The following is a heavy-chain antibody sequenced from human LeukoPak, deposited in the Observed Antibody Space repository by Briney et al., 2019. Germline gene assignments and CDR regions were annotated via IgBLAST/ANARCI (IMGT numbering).Heavy chain of an antibody. V-gene: IGHV4-34*01. CDR2: INHSGST. D-gene: IGHD2-15*01. CDR1: GGSFSGYY. CDR3: ARGRVCSGGSCYSRYFQH. J-gene: IGHJ1*01. Sequence: ASETLSLTCAVYGGSFSGYYWSWIPQPPGKGLEWIGEINHSGSTTYNPSLKSRVTISVDTSKNQFSLKLYSVTAADTAVYYCARGRVCSGGSCYSRYFQHWGQGTLVTVSS.